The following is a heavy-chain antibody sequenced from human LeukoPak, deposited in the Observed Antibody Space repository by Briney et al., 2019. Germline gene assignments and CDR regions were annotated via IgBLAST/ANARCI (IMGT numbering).Heavy chain of an antibody. CDR1: GFTFSSYE. J-gene: IGHJ3*02. D-gene: IGHD4-17*01. V-gene: IGHV3-48*03. CDR3: ARSTRYGDYARNAFDI. CDR2: ISSSGSTI. Sequence: GGSLRLSCAASGFTFSSYEMNWVRQAPGKGLEWVSYISSSGSTIYYADSVKGRFTISRDNAKNSLYLQMNSLGAEDTAVYYCARSTRYGDYARNAFDIWGQGTMVTVSS.